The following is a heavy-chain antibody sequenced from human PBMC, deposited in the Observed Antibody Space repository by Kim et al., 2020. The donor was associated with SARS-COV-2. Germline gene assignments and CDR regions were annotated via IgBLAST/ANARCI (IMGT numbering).Heavy chain of an antibody. V-gene: IGHV3-64D*06. CDR1: GFTFSSYA. CDR2: ISSNGGST. CDR3: VKDLGGVVVIYHYFDY. D-gene: IGHD3-22*01. J-gene: IGHJ4*02. Sequence: GGSLRLSCSASGFTFSSYAMHWVRQAPGKGLEYVSAISSNGGSTYYADSVKGRFTISRDNSKNTLYLQMSSLRAEDTAVYYCVKDLGGVVVIYHYFDYWGQGTLVTVSS.